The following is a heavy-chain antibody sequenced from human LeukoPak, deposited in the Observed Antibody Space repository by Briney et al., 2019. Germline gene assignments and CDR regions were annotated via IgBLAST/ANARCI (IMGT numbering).Heavy chain of an antibody. CDR3: ARGRYYGSGSYYNY. Sequence: PSETLSLTCAVYGGSFSGYYWSWIRQPPGKGLEWIGEINHSESTNYNPSLKSRVTISVDTSKNQFSLKLSSVTAADTAVYYCARGRYYGSGSYYNYWGQGTLVTVSS. D-gene: IGHD3-10*01. J-gene: IGHJ4*02. CDR2: INHSEST. V-gene: IGHV4-34*01. CDR1: GGSFSGYY.